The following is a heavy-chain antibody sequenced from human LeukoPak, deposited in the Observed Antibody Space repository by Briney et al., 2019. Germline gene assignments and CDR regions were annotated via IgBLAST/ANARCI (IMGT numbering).Heavy chain of an antibody. CDR2: IHPADSDA. V-gene: IGHV5-51*01. Sequence: GESLKISCKATGYSFTDYLIAWVRQMPGKGLEWMGIIHPADSDARYSPSFQGQVTVSVDKSINTAYLQWSSLKASDTATYYCARLLGSPDYSSHFDSWGQGTLVTVSS. CDR3: ARLLGSPDYSSHFDS. CDR1: GYSFTDYL. D-gene: IGHD3-9*01. J-gene: IGHJ4*02.